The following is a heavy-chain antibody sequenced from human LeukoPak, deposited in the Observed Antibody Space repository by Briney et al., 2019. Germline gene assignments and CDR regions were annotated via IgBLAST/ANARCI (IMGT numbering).Heavy chain of an antibody. J-gene: IGHJ4*02. V-gene: IGHV4-39*01. Sequence: SETLSLTCTVSGGSFSSSSYYWGWTRQPPGKGLEWIGNIYDSGSTYYNPSLKSRVTISVDTSKNQFSLKLSSVTAADTAVYYCARGRDEAVAGNSVDYWGQGTLVTVSS. CDR3: ARGRDEAVAGNSVDY. CDR2: IYDSGST. D-gene: IGHD6-19*01. CDR1: GGSFSSSSYY.